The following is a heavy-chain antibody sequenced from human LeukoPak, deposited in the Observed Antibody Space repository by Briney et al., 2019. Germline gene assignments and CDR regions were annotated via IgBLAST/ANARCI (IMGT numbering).Heavy chain of an antibody. CDR1: GYTFTDYY. J-gene: IGHJ4*02. Sequence: ASVKVSCKVSGYTFTDYYMHWVRQAPGQGLEWMGWINPNSGGTNYAQKFQGRVTMTRDTSISTAYMELSRLRSDDTAVYYCARVWIAVAGTRGYYFDYWGQGTLVTVSS. D-gene: IGHD6-19*01. CDR2: INPNSGGT. V-gene: IGHV1-2*02. CDR3: ARVWIAVAGTRGYYFDY.